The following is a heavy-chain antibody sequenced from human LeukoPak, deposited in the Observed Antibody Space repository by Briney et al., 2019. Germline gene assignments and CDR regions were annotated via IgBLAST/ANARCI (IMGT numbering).Heavy chain of an antibody. CDR3: AKVAGIPGHDILTGYYQDPYYFDY. V-gene: IGHV3-23*01. CDR2: IRGSGDRT. CDR1: GFTFSSYA. D-gene: IGHD3-9*01. Sequence: GGSLRLSCAASGFTFSSYAMSWVRQAPGKGLEWVSAIRGSGDRTHYADSVKGRFTISRDNSKNTLYLQMNSLRAEDTALYYCAKVAGIPGHDILTGYYQDPYYFDYWGQGTLVTVSS. J-gene: IGHJ4*02.